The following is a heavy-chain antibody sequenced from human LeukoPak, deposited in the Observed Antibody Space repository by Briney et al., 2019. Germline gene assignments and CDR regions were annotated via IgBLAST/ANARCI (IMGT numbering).Heavy chain of an antibody. J-gene: IGHJ3*02. CDR3: ARGLYYDFWSGYSRAFDI. D-gene: IGHD3-3*01. CDR1: GYTFTSYD. CDR2: MNPNSGNT. Sequence: ASVKVSCKASGYTFTSYDINWVRQATGQGLEWMGWMNPNSGNTGYAQKFQGRVTMTRNTSISTAYMELSSLRSEDTAVYYCARGLYYDFWSGYSRAFDIWGQGTMVTVSS. V-gene: IGHV1-8*01.